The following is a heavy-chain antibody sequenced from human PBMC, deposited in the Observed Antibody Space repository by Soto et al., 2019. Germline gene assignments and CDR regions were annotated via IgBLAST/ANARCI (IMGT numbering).Heavy chain of an antibody. CDR1: GGSISSGGHY. J-gene: IGHJ4*02. Sequence: SETLSLTCIVSGGSISSGGHYWSWIRQHPGKGLEWIGYMYYAGGGYYNPFLQSRVTISIDTSKNQFSLELSSVTAADTAVYYCAREVAATTHFDSWGQGTLVTVSS. V-gene: IGHV4-31*03. CDR2: MYYAGGG. CDR3: AREVAATTHFDS. D-gene: IGHD5-12*01.